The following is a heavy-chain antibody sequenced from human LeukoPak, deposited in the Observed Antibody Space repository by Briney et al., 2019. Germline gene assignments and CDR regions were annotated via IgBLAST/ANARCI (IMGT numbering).Heavy chain of an antibody. CDR3: ARETDSSGYYYAFDY. D-gene: IGHD3-22*01. J-gene: IGHJ4*02. V-gene: IGHV1-18*04. CDR1: GYTFTGYY. CDR2: ISAYNGNT. Sequence: ASVKVSCKASGYTFTGYYMHWVRQAPGQGLEWMGWISAYNGNTNYAQKLQGRVTMTTDTSTSTAYMELRSLRSDDTAVYYCARETDSSGYYYAFDYWGQGTLVTVSS.